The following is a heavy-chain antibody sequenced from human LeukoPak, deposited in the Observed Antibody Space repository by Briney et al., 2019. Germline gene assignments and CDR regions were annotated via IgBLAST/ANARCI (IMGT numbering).Heavy chain of an antibody. Sequence: GGSLRLSCAASGFTFSTYAMSWVRQAPGKGLEWVSTISGSGANTYYADSVRGRFTISRDNSKNTLYLHMNSLRAEDTAEYYCAKERAGYTNPYYFDYWGQGTLVTVSS. CDR1: GFTFSTYA. V-gene: IGHV3-23*01. CDR2: ISGSGANT. D-gene: IGHD3-16*02. J-gene: IGHJ4*02. CDR3: AKERAGYTNPYYFDY.